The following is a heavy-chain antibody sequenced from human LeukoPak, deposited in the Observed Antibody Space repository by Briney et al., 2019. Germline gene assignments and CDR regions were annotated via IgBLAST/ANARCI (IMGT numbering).Heavy chain of an antibody. CDR1: GYSFTSYW. J-gene: IGHJ4*02. CDR3: ARTRYDYGDYLDY. CDR2: IYPGDSDT. V-gene: IGHV5-51*01. Sequence: GESLKISCKGSGYSFTSYWIGWVRQMPGKGLELVGIIYPGDSDTSYSPSFQGQVTISADKSFSTAYLQWSSLKASDTAMYYCARTRYDYGDYLDYWSQGTLVTVSS. D-gene: IGHD4-17*01.